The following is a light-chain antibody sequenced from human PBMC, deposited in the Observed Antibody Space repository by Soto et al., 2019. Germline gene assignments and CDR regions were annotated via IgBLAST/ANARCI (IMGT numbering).Light chain of an antibody. CDR3: QQYGSSPLIT. Sequence: EIVMTQSPATLSVSPGERATLSCRASQSVSSDLAWYHQKPGQAPRLLIYGASSRAAGIPDRFSGSGSGTEFTLTITRLEPEDFALYYCQQYGSSPLITFGPGTKVDIK. J-gene: IGKJ3*01. CDR1: QSVSSD. CDR2: GAS. V-gene: IGKV3-20*01.